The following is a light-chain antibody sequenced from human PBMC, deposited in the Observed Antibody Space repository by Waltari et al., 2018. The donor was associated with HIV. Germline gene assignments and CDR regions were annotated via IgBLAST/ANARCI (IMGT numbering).Light chain of an antibody. CDR2: SNN. Sequence: HSVLTPPPSASGPPRRWVTTPCSGSRSNIGSHTVYWYQQLPGTAPKRLIYSNNQRPSGVPDRFSGSKSGTSASLAISGLQSEDEADYYCAAWDDSLNGVVFGGGTKLTVL. CDR3: AAWDDSLNGVV. J-gene: IGLJ2*01. V-gene: IGLV1-44*01. CDR1: RSNIGSHT.